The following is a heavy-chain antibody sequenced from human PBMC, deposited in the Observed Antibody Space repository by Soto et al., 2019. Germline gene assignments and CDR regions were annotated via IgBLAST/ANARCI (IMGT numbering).Heavy chain of an antibody. Sequence: GGSLRLSCAASGFRFSSYAISWVRQAPGKGLEWVSGISGSGENTYHADSVTGRFTISRDNSKNTVNLQMNSLRDDDTAVYYCAKGVFARDYYYHGMDVWGQGTTVTVSS. CDR2: ISGSGENT. V-gene: IGHV3-23*01. CDR1: GFRFSSYA. D-gene: IGHD6-13*01. CDR3: AKGVFARDYYYHGMDV. J-gene: IGHJ6*02.